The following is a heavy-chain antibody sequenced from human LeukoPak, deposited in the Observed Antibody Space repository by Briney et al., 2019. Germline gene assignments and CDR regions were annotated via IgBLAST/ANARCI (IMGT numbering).Heavy chain of an antibody. Sequence: SETLSLTCTVSGGSISSYYWSWIRQPPGKGLEWIGYIYYSGSTNYNPSLKSRVTISVDTSKNQFSLKLSSLTAADTAVYYCARIYRDGYNYYYYGMDVWGQGTTVTVSS. CDR2: IYYSGST. CDR3: ARIYRDGYNYYYYGMDV. V-gene: IGHV4-59*01. D-gene: IGHD5-24*01. J-gene: IGHJ6*02. CDR1: GGSISSYY.